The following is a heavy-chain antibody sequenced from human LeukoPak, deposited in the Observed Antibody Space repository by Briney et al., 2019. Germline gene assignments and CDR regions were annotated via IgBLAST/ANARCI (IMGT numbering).Heavy chain of an antibody. D-gene: IGHD3-10*01. CDR1: GGSIISCGYY. V-gene: IGHV3-11*01. Sequence: PSQTLSLTCTVSGGSIISCGYYWSWIRQHPGKGLEWVSYISSSGSSIQYADSVKGRFTISRDNAKISLYLQMNGLRADGTAVYYCARGGSYSPTNDYWGQGTLVTVSS. J-gene: IGHJ4*02. CDR2: ISSSGSSI. CDR3: ARGGSYSPTNDY.